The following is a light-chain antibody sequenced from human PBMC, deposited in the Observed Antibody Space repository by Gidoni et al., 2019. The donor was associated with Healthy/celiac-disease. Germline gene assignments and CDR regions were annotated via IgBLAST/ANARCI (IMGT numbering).Light chain of an antibody. CDR2: SAS. CDR1: QGIRND. V-gene: IGKV1-6*01. J-gene: IGKJ1*01. Sequence: AIQMTQSPSSLSASVVDRVTITCRASQGIRNDLGWDQQKPGKAPKLLIYSASSLKSGVPSRFSGSGSGTDFTLTISSLQPEDFATYYFLQDYNYPRTFXQXTKVEIK. CDR3: LQDYNYPRT.